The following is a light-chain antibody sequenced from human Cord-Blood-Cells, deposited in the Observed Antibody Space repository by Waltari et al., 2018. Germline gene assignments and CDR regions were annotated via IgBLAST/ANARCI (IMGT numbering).Light chain of an antibody. J-gene: IGLJ1*01. CDR3: SSYAGSNNV. V-gene: IGLV2-8*01. Sequence: QSVLTPPPSASGAPGQSVTISCTGTRSDVGGYNYVSWYQQHPGKAPKLMIYEVSKWPSGVPARVSGSKSGNTASLTVSGLQAEDEADYDCSSYAGSNNVFGTGTKVTVL. CDR1: RSDVGGYNY. CDR2: EVS.